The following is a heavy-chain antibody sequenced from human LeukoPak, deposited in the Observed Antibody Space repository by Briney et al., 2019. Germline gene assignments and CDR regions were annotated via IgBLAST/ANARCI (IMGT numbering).Heavy chain of an antibody. V-gene: IGHV3-7*01. CDR3: ARARYCSSTSCYTSLYYMDV. J-gene: IGHJ6*03. CDR1: GFTFSTSW. D-gene: IGHD2-2*02. CDR2: IKQDGSEK. Sequence: GGSLRLSCAASGFTFSTSWMSWVRQAPGKGLEWVANIKQDGSEKYCLDSVKGRFTISRDNAKNSLYLQMNSLRAEDTAVYYCARARYCSSTSCYTSLYYMDVWGKGTTVTVSS.